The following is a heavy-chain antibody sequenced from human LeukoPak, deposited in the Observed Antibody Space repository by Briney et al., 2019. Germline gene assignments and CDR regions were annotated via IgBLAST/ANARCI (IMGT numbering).Heavy chain of an antibody. V-gene: IGHV1-18*01. CDR1: GYTFTTYG. J-gene: IGHJ4*02. CDR3: ARGSTARYYYDSSGYYRGAVDY. CDR2: VRAYNGNT. D-gene: IGHD3-22*01. Sequence: PGASVKVSCKASGYTFTTYGISWVRQAPGQGLEWMRWVRAYNGNTNYAQKFQGRVTMTTDTSTSTAYMELRSLRSDDTAVYYCARGSTARYYYDSSGYYRGAVDYWGQGTLVTISS.